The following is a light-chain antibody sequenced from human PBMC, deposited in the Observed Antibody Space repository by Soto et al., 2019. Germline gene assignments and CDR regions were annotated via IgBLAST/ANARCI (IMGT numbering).Light chain of an antibody. CDR1: QSVSSN. J-gene: IGKJ2*01. V-gene: IGKV3-15*01. Sequence: ELVMTQSPATLSVSPGERATLSCRASQSVSSNLAWYQQKPGQAPRLLIYGASTRATGIPARFSGSGSGREFTLTISGLQSEAFAVYYGQQYNSCPYTFAQGTKLEIK. CDR3: QQYNSCPYT. CDR2: GAS.